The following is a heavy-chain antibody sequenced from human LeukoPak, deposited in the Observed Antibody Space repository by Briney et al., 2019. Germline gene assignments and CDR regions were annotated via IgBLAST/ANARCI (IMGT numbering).Heavy chain of an antibody. CDR2: ISSSGRTI. V-gene: IGHV3-11*01. Sequence: GSLRLSCAASGFTFSDYYMSWIRQAPGKGLECVSYISSSGRTIDYADSVKGRFTISRDNAKNSLYLQMNSLTAEDTAVYYCAKEMGHSPHSSGTYWSDGGVGLDYWGQGTLVTVSS. CDR1: GFTFSDYY. CDR3: AKEMGHSPHSSGTYWSDGGVGLDY. D-gene: IGHD3-10*01. J-gene: IGHJ4*02.